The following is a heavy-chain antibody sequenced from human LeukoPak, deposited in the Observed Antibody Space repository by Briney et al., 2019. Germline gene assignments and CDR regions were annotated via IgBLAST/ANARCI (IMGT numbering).Heavy chain of an antibody. J-gene: IGHJ5*02. D-gene: IGHD3-10*01. V-gene: IGHV3-48*03. CDR3: ARDRGFGEGIHWFDP. Sequence: GSLRLSCEGSAFTISSCEMNWVRQAPGKGLEWVAYISDSGNTIFYADSVKGRFTISRDNAKNSLFLQMNSLRDDDSGVYYCARDRGFGEGIHWFDPWGQGTLVTVST. CDR1: AFTISSCE. CDR2: ISDSGNTI.